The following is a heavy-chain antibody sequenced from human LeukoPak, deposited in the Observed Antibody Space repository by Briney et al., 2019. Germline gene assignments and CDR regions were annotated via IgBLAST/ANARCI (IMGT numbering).Heavy chain of an antibody. V-gene: IGHV4-59*12. CDR1: GGSISSYY. J-gene: IGHJ5*02. CDR3: ARDRDTAMVPLGANWLDP. Sequence: SETLSLTCTVSGGSISSYYWSWIRQPPGKGLEWIGYIYYSGSTSYNPSLKSRVTMSVDTSKNQFSLKLSSVTAADTAVYYCARDRDTAMVPLGANWLDPWGQGTLVTVSS. D-gene: IGHD5-18*01. CDR2: IYYSGST.